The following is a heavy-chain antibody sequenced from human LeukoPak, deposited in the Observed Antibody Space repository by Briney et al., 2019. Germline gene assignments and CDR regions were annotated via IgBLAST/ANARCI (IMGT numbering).Heavy chain of an antibody. J-gene: IGHJ4*02. CDR2: INDNGRST. D-gene: IGHD6-19*01. CDR1: GFTFSKYA. CDR3: VKYGSGWYYDY. Sequence: GGSLRLSCSASGFTFSKYAMHWVRQAPGKGLEYVSAINDNGRSTYYADSVKGRFSISRDNSKSTLYLQMSSLRTEDTAVYYCVKYGSGWYYDYWGQGTLVTVSS. V-gene: IGHV3-64D*09.